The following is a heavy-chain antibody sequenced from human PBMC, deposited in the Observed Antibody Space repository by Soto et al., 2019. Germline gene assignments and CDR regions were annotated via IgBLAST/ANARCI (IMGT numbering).Heavy chain of an antibody. CDR1: GGSISSYY. Sequence: NPSETLSLTXTVSGGSISSYYWSWIRQPPGKGLEWIGYIYDSGSTNYNPSLKSRVTISVDMSKNQFSLKLSSVTAADTAVYYCARDRYCSGGGCYGFDPWGQGTLVTVSS. V-gene: IGHV4-59*01. CDR2: IYDSGST. J-gene: IGHJ5*02. CDR3: ARDRYCSGGGCYGFDP. D-gene: IGHD2-15*01.